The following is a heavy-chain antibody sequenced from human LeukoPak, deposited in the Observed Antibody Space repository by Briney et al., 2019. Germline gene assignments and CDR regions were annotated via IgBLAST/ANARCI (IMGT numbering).Heavy chain of an antibody. D-gene: IGHD3-22*01. CDR1: GGSISSYY. V-gene: IGHV4-59*01. CDR2: IYYRGST. J-gene: IGHJ4*02. Sequence: SETLSLTCTVSGGSISSYYWSWIRQPPGKGLEWIGYIYYRGSTNYNPSLKSRVTISVDTSKNQFSLKLSSVTAADTAVYYCARVGYDSSGRTSPNTFDYWGQGTLVTVSS. CDR3: ARVGYDSSGRTSPNTFDY.